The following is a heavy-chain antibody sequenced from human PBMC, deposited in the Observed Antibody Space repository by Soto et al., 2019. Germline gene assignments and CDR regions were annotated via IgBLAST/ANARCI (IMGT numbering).Heavy chain of an antibody. CDR2: IFHSGST. J-gene: IGHJ5*02. CDR1: GASISTGGYS. Sequence: QLQLQESGSGLVKPSQTLSLSCAVSGASISTGGYSWSWIWQPPGKGLEWIGYIFHSGSTYYNPSLKSRITMSMDRSNNQFSLKLTSVTAADTAVYYCARARSNTMVPGLLKYNWFDPWGQGTLVPVSS. V-gene: IGHV4-30-2*01. CDR3: ARARSNTMVPGLLKYNWFDP. D-gene: IGHD3-10*01.